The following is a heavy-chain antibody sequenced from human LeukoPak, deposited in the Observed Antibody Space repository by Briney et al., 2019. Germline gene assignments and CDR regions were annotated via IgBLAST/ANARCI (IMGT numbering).Heavy chain of an antibody. CDR1: GYTFTSYY. CDR3: VRARAVGLGDWFDP. Sequence: ASVKVSCKASGYTFTSYYMHWVRQAPGQGLEWMGIINPSGGSTNYAQKFQGRLTMTRDTSTSTVYMELSSLRSEDTAVYYCVRARAVGLGDWFDPWGQGTLVTVSS. D-gene: IGHD6-19*01. CDR2: INPSGGST. V-gene: IGHV1-46*01. J-gene: IGHJ5*02.